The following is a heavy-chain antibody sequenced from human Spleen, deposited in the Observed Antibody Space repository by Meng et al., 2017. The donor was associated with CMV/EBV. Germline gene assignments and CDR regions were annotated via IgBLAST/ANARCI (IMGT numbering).Heavy chain of an antibody. Sequence: SVKVSCKASGGTFSSYAISWGRQAPGQGLEWMGGIIPIFGTANYAQKFQGRVTITTDESTSTAYMELSSLRSEDTAVYYCAREADYDFWSGYLIKPQYYYYGMDVWGQGTTVTVSS. CDR3: AREADYDFWSGYLIKPQYYYYGMDV. CDR1: GGTFSSYA. D-gene: IGHD3-3*01. CDR2: IIPIFGTA. J-gene: IGHJ6*02. V-gene: IGHV1-69*05.